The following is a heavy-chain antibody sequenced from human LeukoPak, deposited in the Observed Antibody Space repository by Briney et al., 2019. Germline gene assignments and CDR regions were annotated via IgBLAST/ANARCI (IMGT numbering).Heavy chain of an antibody. CDR1: GVTFSRNA. CDR3: ARQVAAARAFDI. V-gene: IGHV3-7*01. CDR2: IKQDGSEK. J-gene: IGHJ3*02. Sequence: GGSLRLSCAASGVTFSRNAMSWVRQAPGKGLEWVANIKQDGSEKYYVDSVKGRFTISRDNAKNSLYLQTNSLRAEDTAVYYCARQVAAARAFDIWGQGTMVTVSS. D-gene: IGHD2-15*01.